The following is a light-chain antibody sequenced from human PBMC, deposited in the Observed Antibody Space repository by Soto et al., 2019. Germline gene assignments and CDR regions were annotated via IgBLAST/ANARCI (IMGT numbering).Light chain of an antibody. Sequence: QSALTQPPSASGSPGQSVTISCTGTSSDVGAYNYVSWYQQHPGKAPKLMIYDVIKRPSGVPDRFSGSKSGNTASLTVSGLQAEDEADYYCSSHAGSNYVVFGGGTQLTVL. CDR2: DVI. CDR3: SSHAGSNYVV. J-gene: IGLJ3*02. CDR1: SSDVGAYNY. V-gene: IGLV2-8*01.